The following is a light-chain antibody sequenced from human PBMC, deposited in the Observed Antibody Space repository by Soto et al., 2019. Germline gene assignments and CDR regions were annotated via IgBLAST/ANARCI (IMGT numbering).Light chain of an antibody. V-gene: IGKV3-20*01. CDR1: QPVNSGY. CDR3: QVYGSSPKT. J-gene: IGKJ1*01. CDR2: GVS. Sequence: VLTQSPGTLSLSPGEGATLSCRASQPVNSGYLAWYQQKPGQAPRLLMYGVSTRDTGIPDRFSGSGAGTDFTLTISRLEPGDFAVYYCQVYGSSPKTFGQGTKVEFK.